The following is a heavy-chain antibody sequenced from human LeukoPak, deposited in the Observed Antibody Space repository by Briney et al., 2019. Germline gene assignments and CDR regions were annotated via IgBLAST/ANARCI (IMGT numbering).Heavy chain of an antibody. J-gene: IGHJ4*02. CDR1: GGTFSSYA. V-gene: IGHV1-69*05. Sequence: SVKVSCKASGGTFSSYAINWVRQAPGQGLEWMGGIIPIFGTANYAQKFQGRVTITTDESTSTAYMELSSLRSEDTAVYYCASLERSSGYYYEYWGQGTLVTVSS. CDR3: ASLERSSGYYYEY. CDR2: IIPIFGTA. D-gene: IGHD3-22*01.